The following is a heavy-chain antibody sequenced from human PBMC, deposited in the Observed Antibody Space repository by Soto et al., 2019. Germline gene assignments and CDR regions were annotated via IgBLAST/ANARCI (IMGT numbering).Heavy chain of an antibody. CDR1: GYTFTSYG. V-gene: IGHV1-18*01. Sequence: ASVKLSCKASGYTFTSYGISRVRQAPGQGLEWMGWISAYNGNTNYAQKLQGRVTMTTDTSTSTAYMELRSLRSDDTAVYYCARVETPKFKYYYCSGSDYNGPLHYFWGQG. CDR2: ISAYNGNT. J-gene: IGHJ3*01. D-gene: IGHD3-10*01. CDR3: ARVETPKFKYYYCSGSDYNGPLHYF.